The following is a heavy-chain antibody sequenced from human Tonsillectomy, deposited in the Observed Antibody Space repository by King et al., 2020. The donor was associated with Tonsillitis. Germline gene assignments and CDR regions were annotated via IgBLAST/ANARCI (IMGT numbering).Heavy chain of an antibody. CDR2: ISAYNGNR. D-gene: IGHD1-14*01. Sequence: QLVQSGAEVKKPGASVKVSCKASGYTFTNYGISWVRQAPGQGLEWMGWISAYNGNRNYAQKYRGRVTVTTDTSTTTAYMELSSLRSDGTAVYYCARTGSGSRNDWYFDLWGRGTLVTVSS. CDR1: GYTFTNYG. V-gene: IGHV1-18*01. J-gene: IGHJ2*01. CDR3: ARTGSGSRNDWYFDL.